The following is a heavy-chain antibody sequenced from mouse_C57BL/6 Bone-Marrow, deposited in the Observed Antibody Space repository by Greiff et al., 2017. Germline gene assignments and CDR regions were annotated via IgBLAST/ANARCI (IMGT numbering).Heavy chain of an antibody. J-gene: IGHJ3*01. V-gene: IGHV1-72*01. CDR2: IDPKSGGT. D-gene: IGHD1-1*01. CDR3: ARSYYCSSPWFAY. CDR1: GYTFPSYW. Sequence: QVQLKQPGAELVQPGASVKLSCKASGYTFPSYWLHWVKQRPGRGLEWIGRIDPKSGGTKYNEKFQSKVTLTVDKHSSTAYLQLSSLTSEDSAVYYWARSYYCSSPWFAYWGQGTLVTVSA.